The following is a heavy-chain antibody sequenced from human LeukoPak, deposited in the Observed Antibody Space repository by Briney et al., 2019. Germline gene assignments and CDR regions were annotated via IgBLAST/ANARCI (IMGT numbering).Heavy chain of an antibody. J-gene: IGHJ6*03. D-gene: IGHD2-2*01. Sequence: SGGSLRLSCAASGFTFRSYRMSWVRQAPGKGLEWVANIKEDANEKYYVDSVRGRFIISRDNAKNSLFLQMYSLRADDTAVYYCARAGYCTSNSCYSPNFYYMDVWGKGTTVAVSS. CDR3: ARAGYCTSNSCYSPNFYYMDV. CDR2: IKEDANEK. V-gene: IGHV3-7*01. CDR1: GFTFRSYR.